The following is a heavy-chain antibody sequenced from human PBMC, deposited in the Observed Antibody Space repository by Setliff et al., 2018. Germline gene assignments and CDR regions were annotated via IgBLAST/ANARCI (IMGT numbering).Heavy chain of an antibody. CDR1: GSSISSYY. Sequence: PSEILSLTCTVSGSSISSYYWSWIRQPAGKGLEWIGHIYIGGSANYNPSLKSRVTMSIDTSKNQFSLKLNSVTAADMAVYYCAREQWLDPPGYYYMDVWAKGTTVTVSS. CDR2: IYIGGSA. J-gene: IGHJ6*03. D-gene: IGHD6-19*01. CDR3: AREQWLDPPGYYYMDV. V-gene: IGHV4-4*07.